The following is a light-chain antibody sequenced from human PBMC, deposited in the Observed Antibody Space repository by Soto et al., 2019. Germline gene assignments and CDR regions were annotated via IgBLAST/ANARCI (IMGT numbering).Light chain of an antibody. V-gene: IGLV2-11*01. Sequence: QSVLTQPRSVSGSPGQSVTISCTGTSSDVGGYNYVSWYQQHPGKAPKLMIYDVSKRPSGVPDRFSGSKSGNTASLTISGLQAEDEADYYCCSYGPVLGTGTKVTVL. CDR3: CSYGPV. CDR1: SSDVGGYNY. J-gene: IGLJ1*01. CDR2: DVS.